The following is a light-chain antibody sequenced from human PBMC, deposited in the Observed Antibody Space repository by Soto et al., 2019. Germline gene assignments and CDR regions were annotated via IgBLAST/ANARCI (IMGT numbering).Light chain of an antibody. J-gene: IGKJ5*01. CDR3: QQRSNWPPSIT. Sequence: VMTQAPASRSLSPGERATLSCRASQTINNNVAWYQLKDGPVPSLLIYGAPTRATDVPARFSGSGSGTDFTLTLSSLEPEDFAVYYCQQRSNWPPSITFGQGTRLEIK. CDR2: GAP. CDR1: QTINNN. V-gene: IGKV3-11*01.